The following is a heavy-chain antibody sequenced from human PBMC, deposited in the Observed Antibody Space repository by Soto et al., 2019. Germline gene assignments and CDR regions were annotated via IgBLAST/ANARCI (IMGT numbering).Heavy chain of an antibody. J-gene: IGHJ6*02. Sequence: ASVKVSCKASGYTFTSYGISWVRQAPGQGLEWMGWISAYNGNTNYAQKLQGRVTMTTDTSTSTAYMELRSLRSDDTAVYYCATGAAPFGYYCYGMDVWGQGTTVTVSS. CDR3: ATGAAPFGYYCYGMDV. D-gene: IGHD6-6*01. V-gene: IGHV1-18*04. CDR2: ISAYNGNT. CDR1: GYTFTSYG.